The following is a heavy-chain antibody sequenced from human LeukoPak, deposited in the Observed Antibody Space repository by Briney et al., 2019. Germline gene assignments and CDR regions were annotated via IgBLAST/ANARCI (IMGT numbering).Heavy chain of an antibody. Sequence: PGGSLRLSCAASGFTFSSYWMHWVRQSPGKGLVWVSRINSDGSSTSYADSVKGRFTISRDNAKNTLYLQMNSLRAEDTAVYYCARDSMGPGEWELLHPTWFDPWGQGTLVTVSS. CDR2: INSDGSST. D-gene: IGHD1-26*01. CDR1: GFTFSSYW. V-gene: IGHV3-74*01. J-gene: IGHJ5*02. CDR3: ARDSMGPGEWELLHPTWFDP.